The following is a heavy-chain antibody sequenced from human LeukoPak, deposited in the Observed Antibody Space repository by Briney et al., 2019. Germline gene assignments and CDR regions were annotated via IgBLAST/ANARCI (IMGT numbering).Heavy chain of an antibody. CDR2: INSDGSST. J-gene: IGHJ6*02. Sequence: PGGSLRLSCAASGFTFSSYWMHWVRQAPGKGLVWVSRINSDGSSTSYADSVKGRFTISRDNAKNTLYLQMNSLRAEDTAVYYCARGYYYGSGFADYYGMDVWGQGTTVTVSS. CDR3: ARGYYYGSGFADYYGMDV. D-gene: IGHD3-10*01. V-gene: IGHV3-74*01. CDR1: GFTFSSYW.